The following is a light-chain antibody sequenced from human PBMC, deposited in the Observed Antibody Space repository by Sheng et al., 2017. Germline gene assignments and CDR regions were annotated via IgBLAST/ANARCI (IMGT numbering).Light chain of an antibody. CDR1: QSVLYSSDNKNY. CDR2: WAS. V-gene: IGKV4-1*01. CDR3: QQYFTTPFT. J-gene: IGKJ3*01. Sequence: DIVMTQSPDSLAVSLGERATINCKSSQSVLYSSDNKNYLAWYQQKAGQPPKLLIYWASTRESGVLTDSVAAGLGQISLSPSNSLQAEDVAVYSCQQYFTTPFTFGPGTKVDVK.